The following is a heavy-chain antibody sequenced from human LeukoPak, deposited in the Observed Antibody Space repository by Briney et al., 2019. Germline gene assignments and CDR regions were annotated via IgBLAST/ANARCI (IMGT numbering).Heavy chain of an antibody. Sequence: GGSLRLSCAASGFTFSIDSLNWVRQAPGKGREWVSSISSSSSFISYADSVKGRFTIPRDNAKNSLYLQMNSLRAEDTAVYYCAKNRKSSSSDFDYWGQGTLVTVSS. CDR1: GFTFSIDS. CDR2: ISSSSSFI. V-gene: IGHV3-21*06. J-gene: IGHJ4*02. CDR3: AKNRKSSSSDFDY. D-gene: IGHD6-6*01.